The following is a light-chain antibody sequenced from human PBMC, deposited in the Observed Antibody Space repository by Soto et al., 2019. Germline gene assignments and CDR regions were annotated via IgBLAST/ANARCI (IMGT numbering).Light chain of an antibody. CDR1: QTVINTY. Sequence: DILWTQSPGTLSLSPGERATLACRASQTVINTYLAWYQQKPGQAPRLLIYGASSRATGIPDRLSGSGSAKDFTLTISRLEPEDFAVYYCQQYGNSPLTFGGGTKVEI. V-gene: IGKV3-20*01. CDR3: QQYGNSPLT. J-gene: IGKJ4*01. CDR2: GAS.